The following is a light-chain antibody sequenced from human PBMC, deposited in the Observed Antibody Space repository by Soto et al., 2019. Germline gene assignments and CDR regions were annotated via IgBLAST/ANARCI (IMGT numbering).Light chain of an antibody. CDR1: QDISYY. Sequence: DIQMTQSPSSLSASVGDRVTITCRANQDISYYLAWYQQKQGKVPKLLIYAASTLQSVVPSRFSGSGSVTDFTLTIISLQTEDIETYYCQKYHSAPQTFGQGTKVEIK. J-gene: IGKJ1*01. CDR2: AAS. V-gene: IGKV1-27*01. CDR3: QKYHSAPQT.